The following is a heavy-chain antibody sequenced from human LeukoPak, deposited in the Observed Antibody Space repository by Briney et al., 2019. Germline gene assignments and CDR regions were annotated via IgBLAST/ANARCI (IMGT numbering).Heavy chain of an antibody. CDR2: ISSSSSYI. CDR1: GYSLSSGYY. J-gene: IGHJ4*02. CDR3: ATVYIYGSPTSYFDY. Sequence: GTLSLTCTVSGYSLSSGYYWGWIRPPPGKGLEWVSSISSSSSYIYYADSVKGRLTISRDNAKNSLYLQMNSLRAEDTSVYYCATVYIYGSPTSYFDYWGQGTLVTVSS. V-gene: IGHV3-11*06. D-gene: IGHD4-17*01.